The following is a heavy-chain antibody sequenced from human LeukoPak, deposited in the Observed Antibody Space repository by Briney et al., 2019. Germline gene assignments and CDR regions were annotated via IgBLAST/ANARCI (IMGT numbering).Heavy chain of an antibody. Sequence: GSLRLSCAASGFTFSSYAMSWVRQAPGKGLEWVSAISGSGDSTYYADSVKGRFTISRDNSKNTLYLQMNSLRAEDTAVYYCAKEGAFVVVPAASRGRYYYGMDVWGQGTTVTVSS. CDR3: AKEGAFVVVPAASRGRYYYGMDV. V-gene: IGHV3-23*01. CDR1: GFTFSSYA. J-gene: IGHJ6*02. CDR2: ISGSGDST. D-gene: IGHD2-2*01.